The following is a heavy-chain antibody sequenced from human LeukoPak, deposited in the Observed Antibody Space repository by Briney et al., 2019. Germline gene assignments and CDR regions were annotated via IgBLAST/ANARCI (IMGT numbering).Heavy chain of an antibody. CDR1: GFTFSNYA. Sequence: GGSLRLSCAASGFTFSNYAMSRVRQAPGEGLEWVSVIYSGGSTYYADSVKGRFTISTDNSKNTLYLQMNSLRAEDTAVYYCARGYSSSWSPFDYWGQGTLVTVSS. CDR3: ARGYSSSWSPFDY. CDR2: IYSGGST. V-gene: IGHV3-53*01. J-gene: IGHJ4*02. D-gene: IGHD6-13*01.